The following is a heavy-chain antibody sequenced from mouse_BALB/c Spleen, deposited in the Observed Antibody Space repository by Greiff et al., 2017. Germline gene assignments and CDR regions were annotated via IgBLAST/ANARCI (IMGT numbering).Heavy chain of an antibody. CDR2: INPSNGGT. Sequence: VQLQQSGAELVKPGASVKLSCKASGYTFTSYYMYWVKQRPGQGLELIGEINPSNGGTNFNEKFKSKATLTVDKSSSTAYMQLSSLTSEDSAVSICTREIYYGWGFAYWGQGALGTVSA. J-gene: IGHJ3*01. D-gene: IGHD1-2*01. V-gene: IGHV1S81*02. CDR3: TREIYYGWGFAY. CDR1: GYTFTSYY.